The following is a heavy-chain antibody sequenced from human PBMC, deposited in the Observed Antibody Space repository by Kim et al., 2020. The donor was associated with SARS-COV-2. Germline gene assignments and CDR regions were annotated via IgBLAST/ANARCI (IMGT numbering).Heavy chain of an antibody. CDR1: GYTFTSYG. CDR2: ISAYNGNT. D-gene: IGHD5-12*01. CDR3: ARVRVEVDIVATTSSYYYYYGMDV. V-gene: IGHV1-18*01. J-gene: IGHJ6*02. Sequence: ASVKVSCKASGYTFTSYGISWVRQAPGQGLEWMGWISAYNGNTNYAQKLQGRVTMTTDTSTSTAYMELRSLRSDDTAVYYCARVRVEVDIVATTSSYYYYYGMDVWGQGTTVTVSS.